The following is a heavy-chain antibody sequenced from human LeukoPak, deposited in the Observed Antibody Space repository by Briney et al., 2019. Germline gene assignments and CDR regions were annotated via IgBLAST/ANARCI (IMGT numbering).Heavy chain of an antibody. CDR1: GDSVSSKSVT. J-gene: IGHJ5*02. CDR2: TYYTSRWNV. CDR3: AREGWFGEPPSHWFDP. D-gene: IGHD3-10*01. V-gene: IGHV6-1*01. Sequence: SQTLSLTCAISGDSVSSKSVTWNWIRQSPSRGLEWLGRTYYTSRWNVDYAVSVKSRITINPDTSRNQFSLQLNSVTPEDTAVYYCAREGWFGEPPSHWFDPWGQGTLVTVSS.